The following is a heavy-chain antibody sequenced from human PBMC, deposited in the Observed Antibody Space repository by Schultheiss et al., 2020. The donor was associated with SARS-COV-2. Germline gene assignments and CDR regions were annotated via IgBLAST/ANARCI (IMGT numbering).Heavy chain of an antibody. V-gene: IGHV4-59*01. CDR3: ARQSGSYSYYYYGMDV. CDR2: IYYSGST. Sequence: SETLSLTCTVSGGSISSYYWSWIRQPPGKGLEWIGYIYYSGSTNYNPSLKSRVTISVDTSKNQFSLKLSSVTAADTAVYYCARQSGSYSYYYYGMDVWGQGTTVTVSS. CDR1: GGSISSYY. D-gene: IGHD1-26*01. J-gene: IGHJ6*02.